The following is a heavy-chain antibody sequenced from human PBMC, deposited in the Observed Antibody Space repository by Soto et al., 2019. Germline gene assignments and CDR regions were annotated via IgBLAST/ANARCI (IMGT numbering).Heavy chain of an antibody. D-gene: IGHD5-12*01. Sequence: GGSLRLSCAASGFRFRSFGMHWVRQAPGKGLEWVAIIWYDGSNQSYADSVRGRFTISRDNSKDSLYLQMNSLRAEDTGVYYCERVFENSGDGMDVWGQGTTVTVSS. CDR2: IWYDGSNQ. CDR3: ERVFENSGDGMDV. CDR1: GFRFRSFG. V-gene: IGHV3-33*01. J-gene: IGHJ6*02.